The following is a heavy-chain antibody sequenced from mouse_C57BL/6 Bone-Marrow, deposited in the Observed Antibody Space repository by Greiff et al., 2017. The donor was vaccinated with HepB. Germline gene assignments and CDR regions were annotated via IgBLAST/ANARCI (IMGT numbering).Heavy chain of an antibody. CDR3: ASYGSSPDWYFDV. Sequence: VQLQQSGAELMKPGASVKLSCKATGYTFTGYWIEWVTQRPGHGLEWIGEILPGSGSTNYNEKFKGKATFPADTSSNTAYMQLSSLTTEDSAIYYCASYGSSPDWYFDVWGTGTTVTVSS. CDR2: ILPGSGST. D-gene: IGHD1-1*01. J-gene: IGHJ1*03. CDR1: GYTFTGYW. V-gene: IGHV1-9*01.